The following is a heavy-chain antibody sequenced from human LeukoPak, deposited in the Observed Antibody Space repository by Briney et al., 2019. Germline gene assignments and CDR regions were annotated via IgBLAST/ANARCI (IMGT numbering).Heavy chain of an antibody. CDR2: ISAYNGNT. CDR3: AREKPWGYGSGSDGMDV. D-gene: IGHD3-10*01. V-gene: IGHV1-18*04. CDR1: GYTFTNYG. J-gene: IGHJ6*04. Sequence: ASVKVSCKASGYTFTNYGITWVRRAPGQGLEWMGWISAYNGNTNYAQKFQGRVTMTTDTSTSTAYMELRSLRSDDTAVYYCAREKPWGYGSGSDGMDVWGKGTTVTVSS.